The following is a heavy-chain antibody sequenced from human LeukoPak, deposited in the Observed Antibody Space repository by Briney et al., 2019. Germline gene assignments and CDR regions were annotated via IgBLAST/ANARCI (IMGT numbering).Heavy chain of an antibody. D-gene: IGHD3-22*01. J-gene: IGHJ4*02. CDR2: IYSGGST. CDR3: ATSMIIPF. Sequence: GGSLRLSCAASGFTVSSNYMSWVRQAPGKGLEWVSVIYSGGSTYYADSVKGRFTISRDNAKNSLYLEMNSLRVEDTALYYCATSMIIPFWGQGTLVTVSS. CDR1: GFTVSSNY. V-gene: IGHV3-53*01.